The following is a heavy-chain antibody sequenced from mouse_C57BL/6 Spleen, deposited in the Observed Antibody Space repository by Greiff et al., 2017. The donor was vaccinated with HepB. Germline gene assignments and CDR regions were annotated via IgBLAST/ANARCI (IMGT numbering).Heavy chain of an antibody. CDR2: IDPNSGGT. D-gene: IGHD2-2*01. Sequence: QVQLQQPGAELVKPGASVKLSCKASGYTFTSYWMHWVKQRPGRGLEWIGRIDPNSGGTKYNKKFKSKATLTVDKPSSTAYMQLSSLTSEDSAVYYCARREYGYDDYAMDYWGQGTSVTVSS. CDR1: GYTFTSYW. J-gene: IGHJ4*01. V-gene: IGHV1-72*01. CDR3: ARREYGYDDYAMDY.